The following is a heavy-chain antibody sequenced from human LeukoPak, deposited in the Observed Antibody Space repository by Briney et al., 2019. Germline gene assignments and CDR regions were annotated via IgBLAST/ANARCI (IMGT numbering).Heavy chain of an antibody. CDR2: IYYSGTT. Sequence: SETLSPTCAVYGGSFSGYYWSWLRQPPGKGLEWIGYIYYSGTTNYNPSLKSRVTILVDTSKNQFSLKLSSVTAADTAVYYCARGVYIAAAQYGYWGQGTLVTVSS. V-gene: IGHV4-59*01. CDR3: ARGVYIAAAQYGY. CDR1: GGSFSGYY. D-gene: IGHD6-13*01. J-gene: IGHJ4*02.